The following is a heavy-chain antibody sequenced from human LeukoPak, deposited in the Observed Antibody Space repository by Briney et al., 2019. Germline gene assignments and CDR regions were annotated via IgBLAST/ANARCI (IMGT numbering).Heavy chain of an antibody. J-gene: IGHJ4*02. D-gene: IGHD7-27*01. CDR3: ASTAGTGGIAYYFDY. V-gene: IGHV4-34*01. Sequence: SETLSLTCAVYDGSFSGYYWSWIRQPPGKGLEWIGEINHSGSTNYNPSLKSRVTISVDTSKNQFSLKLSSVTAADTAVYYCASTAGTGGIAYYFDYWGQGTLVTVSS. CDR1: DGSFSGYY. CDR2: INHSGST.